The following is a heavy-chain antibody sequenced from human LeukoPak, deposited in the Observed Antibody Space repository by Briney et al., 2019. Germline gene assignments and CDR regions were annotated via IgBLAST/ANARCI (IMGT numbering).Heavy chain of an antibody. Sequence: GKSLRLSCAASGFSFSAYIMHWVRQAPGKGLEWVAVISCDGTNEYYADSVKGRFTISRDNSKNTLYLQVNSLRAEDTAVYYCARDFSYIVSTAGLGYWGQGTLVTVSS. CDR3: ARDFSYIVSTAGLGY. CDR2: ISCDGTNE. V-gene: IGHV3-30*04. CDR1: GFSFSAYI. J-gene: IGHJ4*02. D-gene: IGHD5/OR15-5a*01.